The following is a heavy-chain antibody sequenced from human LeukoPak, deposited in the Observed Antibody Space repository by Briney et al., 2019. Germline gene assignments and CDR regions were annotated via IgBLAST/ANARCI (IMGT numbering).Heavy chain of an antibody. Sequence: SETLSLTCTVSGGSISSGSYYWSWIRQPAGKGLEWIGRIYTSGSTNYNPSLKSRVTISVDTSKNQFSLKLSSVTAADTAVYYCARLVRTWFGEFRGFDYWGQGTLVTVSS. J-gene: IGHJ4*02. D-gene: IGHD3-10*01. CDR1: GGSISSGSYY. CDR3: ARLVRTWFGEFRGFDY. CDR2: IYTSGST. V-gene: IGHV4-61*02.